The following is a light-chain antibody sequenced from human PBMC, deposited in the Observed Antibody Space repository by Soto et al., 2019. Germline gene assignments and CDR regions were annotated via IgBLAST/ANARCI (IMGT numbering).Light chain of an antibody. CDR1: QTVGSSS. J-gene: IGKJ3*01. Sequence: EIVLTQSPGTLSLSPGERATLSCRASQTVGSSSLAWYQQKPGQTPRLLIYGSSSRATGIPVRFSGSGSGTDVTLPISRLEPEDSAVYYGQQDGSSPLFSFGPGTKVDIK. CDR3: QQDGSSPLFS. CDR2: GSS. V-gene: IGKV3-20*01.